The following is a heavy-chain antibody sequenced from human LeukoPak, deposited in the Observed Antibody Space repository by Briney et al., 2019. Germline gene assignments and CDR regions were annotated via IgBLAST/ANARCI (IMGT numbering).Heavy chain of an antibody. D-gene: IGHD3/OR15-3a*01. CDR2: IYYSGST. CDR3: ARRGLGRPDY. Sequence: SETLSLTCTVSGDSINSYYWTWIRQPAGKGLEWIGSIYYSGSTYYNPSLKSRVTISVDTSKNQFSLKLSSVTAADTAVYYCARRGLGRPDYWDQGTLVTVSS. CDR1: GDSINSYY. J-gene: IGHJ4*02. V-gene: IGHV4-59*05.